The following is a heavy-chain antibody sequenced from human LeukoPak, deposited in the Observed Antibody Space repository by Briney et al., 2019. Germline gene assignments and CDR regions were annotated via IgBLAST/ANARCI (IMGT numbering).Heavy chain of an antibody. CDR2: IKQDGSEK. Sequence: GGSLRLSCAASGFMFSTYWMSWVRQAPGKGLGWVANIKQDGSEKYYVDSVKGRFTISRDNAKNSLYLQMNSLRAEDTAVYYCARDHYFAEDYWGQGTLVTVSS. CDR3: ARDHYFAEDY. J-gene: IGHJ4*02. V-gene: IGHV3-7*03. CDR1: GFMFSTYW. D-gene: IGHD3-9*01.